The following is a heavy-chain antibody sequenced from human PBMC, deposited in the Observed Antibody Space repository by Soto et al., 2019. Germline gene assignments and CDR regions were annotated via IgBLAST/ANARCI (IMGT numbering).Heavy chain of an antibody. J-gene: IGHJ5*02. V-gene: IGHV4-4*07. CDR3: AIYMHAGLPHSLDP. Sequence: SETLSLTCTVSGGSISSYYWSWIRQPAGKGLEWIGRIYTSGSTNYNPSLKSRVTMSVDTSKNQFSLKLSSVTAADTAVYYCAIYMHAGLPHSLDPSGQAPFVSVSS. CDR1: GGSISSYY. CDR2: IYTSGST. D-gene: IGHD4-17*01.